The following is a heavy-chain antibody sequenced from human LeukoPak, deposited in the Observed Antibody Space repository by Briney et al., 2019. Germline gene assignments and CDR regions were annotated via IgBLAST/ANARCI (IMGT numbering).Heavy chain of an antibody. CDR1: GGSISGYY. J-gene: IGHJ4*02. D-gene: IGHD3-22*01. V-gene: IGHV4-4*07. CDR3: ARDKSDSSGTLYDY. CDR2: IYTSGTT. Sequence: PSESLSLTCTVPGGSISGYYWSWIRQPAGKGLEWVGRIYTSGTTNYNPSLKSRVTMSVDTSKNQFSLKLSSVTAADTAVYYCARDKSDSSGTLYDYWGQGTLVTVSS.